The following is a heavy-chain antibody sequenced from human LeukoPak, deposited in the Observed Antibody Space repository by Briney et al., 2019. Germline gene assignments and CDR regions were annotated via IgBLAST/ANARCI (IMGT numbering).Heavy chain of an antibody. J-gene: IGHJ4*02. D-gene: IGHD5-12*01. CDR2: ISTYNGNT. CDR3: ARVRNSGFRYVDS. Sequence: ASVTVSCKASGYTFTNYAISWVRQAPGQGLEWVGWISTYNGNTNYAQKLQGRVTMTTDTSTSTAYMDLRSLRSDDTAVYYCARVRNSGFRYVDSWGQGTLVTVSS. CDR1: GYTFTNYA. V-gene: IGHV1-18*01.